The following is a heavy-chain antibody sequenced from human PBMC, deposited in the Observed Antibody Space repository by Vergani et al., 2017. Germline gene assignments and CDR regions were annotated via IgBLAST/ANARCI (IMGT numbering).Heavy chain of an antibody. CDR1: GFTFSSYA. CDR3: ARERYCSSTSCYVWGNDFDY. Sequence: EVQLVESGEGLVQPGGSLRLSCAASGFTFSSYAMHWVRQAPGKGLEWVSSISSSSSYIYYADSVKGRFTISRDNAKNSLYLQMNSLRAEDTAVYYCARERYCSSTSCYVWGNDFDYWGQGTLVTVSS. V-gene: IGHV3-21*01. D-gene: IGHD2-2*01. CDR2: ISSSSSYI. J-gene: IGHJ4*02.